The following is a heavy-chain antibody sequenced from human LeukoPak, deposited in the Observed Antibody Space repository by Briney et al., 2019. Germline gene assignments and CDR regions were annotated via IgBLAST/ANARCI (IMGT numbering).Heavy chain of an antibody. V-gene: IGHV1-69*05. CDR1: GGTFSSYA. Sequence: ASVKVSCKASGGTFSSYAISWVRQAPGQGLEWMGGIIPIFGTANYAQKFQGRVTITTDESTSTAYMELSSLRSEDTAVYYCARGRPSGSYYYDSSGYPYYFDYWGQGTLVTVSP. CDR2: IIPIFGTA. J-gene: IGHJ4*02. D-gene: IGHD3-22*01. CDR3: ARGRPSGSYYYDSSGYPYYFDY.